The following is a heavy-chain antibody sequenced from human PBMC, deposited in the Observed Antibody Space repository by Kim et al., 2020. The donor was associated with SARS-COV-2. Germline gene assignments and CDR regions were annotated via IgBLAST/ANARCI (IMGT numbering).Heavy chain of an antibody. CDR1: EFTFSSYW. D-gene: IGHD5-18*01. V-gene: IGHV3-7*01. J-gene: IGHJ3*02. CDR3: GYSYGYAFDI. CDR2: INEEGSVK. Sequence: GGSLRLSCAASEFTFSSYWMSWVRQTPGKGLEWVANINEEGSVKQYVDSVKGRVAISRDNAKNSVYLQMNNLRVDDTAVYFCGYSYGYAFDIWGQGTMVT.